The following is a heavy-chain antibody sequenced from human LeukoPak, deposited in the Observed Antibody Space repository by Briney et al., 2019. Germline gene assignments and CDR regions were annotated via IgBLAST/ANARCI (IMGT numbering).Heavy chain of an antibody. Sequence: SETLSLTCAVYGGSFSGYYWSWIRQPPGKGLEWIGEINHSGSTNYNPSLKGRVTISVDTSKNQFSLKLSSVTAADTAVYYCARTGNTVTIDYWGQGTLVTVSS. CDR3: ARTGNTVTIDY. J-gene: IGHJ4*02. CDR2: INHSGST. D-gene: IGHD4-11*01. CDR1: GGSFSGYY. V-gene: IGHV4-34*01.